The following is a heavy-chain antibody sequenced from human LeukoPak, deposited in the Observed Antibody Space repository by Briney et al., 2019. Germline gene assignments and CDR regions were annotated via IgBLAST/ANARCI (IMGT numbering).Heavy chain of an antibody. V-gene: IGHV3-74*03. CDR1: TFALRNYW. J-gene: IGHJ6*03. CDR3: ARDWSIPSLTGYYIDV. Sequence: GGSLRLSCTGSTFALRNYWIHWVGQVPGKGLEWISRITSEGISSSYADSVKGRFTISRDNAKKTVYLQMSGLRAEDTAVYYCARDWSIPSLTGYYIDVWGNGTTVTVSS. D-gene: IGHD3-9*01. CDR2: ITSEGISS.